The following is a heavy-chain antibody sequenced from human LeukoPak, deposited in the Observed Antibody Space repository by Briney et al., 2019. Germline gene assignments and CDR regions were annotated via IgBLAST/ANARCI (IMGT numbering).Heavy chain of an antibody. J-gene: IGHJ4*02. V-gene: IGHV4-34*01. CDR2: INHSGST. Sequence: SETLSLTCAVYGGSFSGYYWSWIRQPPGKGLEWIGEINHSGSTNYNPSLKSRVTISVDTSKNQFSLKLSSVTAADTAVYYCARAKPLAAAGTRLKYYFDYWGQGTLVTVSS. CDR3: ARAKPLAAAGTRLKYYFDY. D-gene: IGHD6-13*01. CDR1: GGSFSGYY.